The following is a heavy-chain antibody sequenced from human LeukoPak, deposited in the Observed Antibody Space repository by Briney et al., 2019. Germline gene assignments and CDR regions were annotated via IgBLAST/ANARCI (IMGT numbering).Heavy chain of an antibody. J-gene: IGHJ1*01. CDR1: GDSVSSNSAT. CDR2: TYYRSKWYN. V-gene: IGHV6-1*01. CDR3: ASVAVRSNAEYLHH. Sequence: SQTLSLTCAISGDSVSSNSATWNWIRQSPSRGLEWLGRTYYRSKWYNDYAVSVKSRITINPDTSKNQFSLQLNSVTPDDTAAYFCASVAVRSNAEYLHHWGQGTLVTVSS.